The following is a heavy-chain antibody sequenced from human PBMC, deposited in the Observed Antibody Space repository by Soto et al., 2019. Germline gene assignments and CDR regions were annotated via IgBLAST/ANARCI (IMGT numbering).Heavy chain of an antibody. Sequence: KTSETLSLTCTVSGDSVSSHYWSWIRQAAGKGLEWLGRLYNDERTNYNPSLKSRVTMSMDTSKNQFSLKLTSVTAADSAVYFCAREPLAHSYFDFWGQGILVTVSS. J-gene: IGHJ4*02. CDR1: GDSVSSHY. CDR3: AREPLAHSYFDF. CDR2: LYNDERT. V-gene: IGHV4-4*07.